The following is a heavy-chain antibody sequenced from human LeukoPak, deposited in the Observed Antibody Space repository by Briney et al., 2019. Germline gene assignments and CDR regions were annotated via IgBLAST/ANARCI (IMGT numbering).Heavy chain of an antibody. CDR3: ARDLSRGELHDAFDI. Sequence: GGSLRLSCAASGFSFSSYGMHWVRQVPGKGLEWVAVIWYDGSNKYYADSVKGRFTISRDNSKNTLYLQMNSLRAEDTAVFYCARDLSRGELHDAFDIWGQGTMVTVSS. D-gene: IGHD1-26*01. CDR1: GFSFSSYG. J-gene: IGHJ3*02. V-gene: IGHV3-33*01. CDR2: IWYDGSNK.